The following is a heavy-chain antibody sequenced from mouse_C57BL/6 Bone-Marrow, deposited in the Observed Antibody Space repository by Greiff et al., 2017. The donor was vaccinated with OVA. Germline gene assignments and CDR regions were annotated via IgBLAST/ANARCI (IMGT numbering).Heavy chain of an antibody. V-gene: IGHV1-75*01. CDR3: AREGWLAMDY. J-gene: IGHJ4*01. CDR2: IFPGSGST. D-gene: IGHD2-3*01. CDR1: GYTFTDYY. Sequence: VKLLESGPELVKPGASVKISCKASGYTFTDYYINWVKQRPGQGLEWIGWIFPGSGSTYYNEKFKGKATLTVDKSSRTAYMLLSSLTSEDSAVYFCAREGWLAMDYWGQGTSVTVSS.